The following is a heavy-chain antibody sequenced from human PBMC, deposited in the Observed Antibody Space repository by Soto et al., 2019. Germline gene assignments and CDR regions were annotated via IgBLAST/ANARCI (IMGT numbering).Heavy chain of an antibody. D-gene: IGHD2-15*01. CDR2: IYYSGST. CDR3: ARGYCTGGTCYRFNFDN. J-gene: IGHJ4*02. CDR1: GGSISSSSYY. V-gene: IGHV4-61*05. Sequence: SETLSLACTVSGGSISSSSYYWGWIRQPPGKGLEWIGYIYYSGSTNYNPSLKSRVTISVDTSKIQFSLKLSSVTAADTSLFYCARGYCTGGTCYRFNFDNWGQGTLVTVSS.